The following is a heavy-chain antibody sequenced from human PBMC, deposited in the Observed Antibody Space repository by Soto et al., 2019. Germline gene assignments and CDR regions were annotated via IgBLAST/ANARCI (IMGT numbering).Heavy chain of an antibody. CDR3: AKGLLYCSGGSCYENYYYYYGMDV. V-gene: IGHV3-30*18. CDR1: GFTFSSYG. CDR2: ISYDGSNK. J-gene: IGHJ6*02. D-gene: IGHD2-15*01. Sequence: GGSLRLSCAASGFTFSSYGMHWVRQAPGKGLEWVAVISYDGSNKYYADSVKGRFTISRDNSKNTLYLQMNSLRAEDTAVYYCAKGLLYCSGGSCYENYYYYYGMDVWGQGTTVTVSS.